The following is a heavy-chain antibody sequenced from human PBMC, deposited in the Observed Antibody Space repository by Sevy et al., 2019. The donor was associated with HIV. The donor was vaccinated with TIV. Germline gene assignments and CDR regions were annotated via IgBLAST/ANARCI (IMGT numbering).Heavy chain of an antibody. V-gene: IGHV3-23*01. CDR2: ISDPGALT. CDR1: GFTFRSYA. J-gene: IGHJ3*02. D-gene: IGHD4-17*01. Sequence: GGSLRLSCAVSGFTFRSYAMSWVRQAPGKGLEWVSSISDPGALTYYSESVKGRFTISRDNSKNTLFLQMNSLRAEDTALYYCTKGDEPAADYADYVPNAFDIWGQGTMVTVSS. CDR3: TKGDEPAADYADYVPNAFDI.